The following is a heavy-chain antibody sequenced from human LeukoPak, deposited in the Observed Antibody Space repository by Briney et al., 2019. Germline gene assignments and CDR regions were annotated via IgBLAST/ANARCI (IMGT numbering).Heavy chain of an antibody. Sequence: SETLSLTCTVSGGSISSGSYYWSWIRQPAGKGLEWIGRIYTSGSTYYNPSLKSRVTISVDTSKNQFSLKLSSVTAADTAVYYCARDSGTNSDYWGQGTLVTVSS. J-gene: IGHJ4*02. V-gene: IGHV4-61*02. CDR1: GGSISSGSYY. CDR2: IYTSGST. CDR3: ARDSGTNSDY. D-gene: IGHD1-1*01.